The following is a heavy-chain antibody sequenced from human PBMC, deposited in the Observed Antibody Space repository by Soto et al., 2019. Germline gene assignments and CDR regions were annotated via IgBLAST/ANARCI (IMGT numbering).Heavy chain of an antibody. CDR3: AKRETYGDSLYYFDY. CDR1: GFTFSSYA. Sequence: GGSLRLSCAASGFTFSSYAMSWVRQAPGKGLEWVSATSGSGGSTYYADSVKGRFTISRDNSKNTLYLQMNSLRAEDTAVYYCAKRETYGDSLYYFDYWGQGTLVTVSS. D-gene: IGHD4-17*01. J-gene: IGHJ4*02. CDR2: TSGSGGST. V-gene: IGHV3-23*01.